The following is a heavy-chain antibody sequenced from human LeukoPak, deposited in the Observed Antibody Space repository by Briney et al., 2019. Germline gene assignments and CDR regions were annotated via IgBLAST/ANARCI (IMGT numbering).Heavy chain of an antibody. CDR1: GFTFSSYA. V-gene: IGHV3-30-3*01. J-gene: IGHJ3*02. CDR3: ARELTEIVVVTAIPGHAFDI. CDR2: ISYDGSNK. Sequence: TGRSLRLSCAASGFTFSSYAMHWVRQAPGKGLEWVAVISYDGSNKYYADSVKGRFTISRDNSKNTLYLQMNSLRAEDTAVYYCARELTEIVVVTAIPGHAFDIWGQGTMVTVSS. D-gene: IGHD2-21*02.